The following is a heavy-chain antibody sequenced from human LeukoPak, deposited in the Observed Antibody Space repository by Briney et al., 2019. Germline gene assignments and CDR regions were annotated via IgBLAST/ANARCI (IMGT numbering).Heavy chain of an antibody. CDR2: IYTSGST. J-gene: IGHJ3*02. CDR3: ARGEVVVVPAANSDAFDI. D-gene: IGHD2-2*01. Sequence: SETLSLTCTVSGGSISTYYWSWIRQPARKRLECIGHIYTSGSTNYSPSLKSRVTMSVDTSKNQFSLNLTSVTAADTAVYYCARGEVVVVPAANSDAFDIWGQGTMVTVSS. CDR1: GGSISTYY. V-gene: IGHV4-4*07.